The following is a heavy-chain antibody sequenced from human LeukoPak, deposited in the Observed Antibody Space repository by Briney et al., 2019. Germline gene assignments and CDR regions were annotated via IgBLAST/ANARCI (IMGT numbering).Heavy chain of an antibody. CDR1: GGSVRSGSYY. D-gene: IGHD5-12*01. CDR3: VRDLVATIDHYYYGMDV. V-gene: IGHV4-61*01. Sequence: PSETLSLTCIVSGGSVRSGSYYWSWIRQPPGKGLEWMRYIYNSVRTNYSPSLKSRVTISVDTSKNQLSLKLSSVTAADTAVYFCVRDLVATIDHYYYGMDVWGQGTTVTVSS. CDR2: IYNSVRT. J-gene: IGHJ6*02.